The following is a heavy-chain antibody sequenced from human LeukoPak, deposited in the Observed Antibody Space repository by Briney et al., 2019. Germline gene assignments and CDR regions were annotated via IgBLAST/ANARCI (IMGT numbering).Heavy chain of an antibody. CDR3: ARDYHDDTASLFDY. CDR2: IKQDRSEK. CDR1: GFTFSSYW. Sequence: GGSLRLSCAASGFTFSSYWMSWVRQAPGKGLEWVANIKQDRSEKYYVDSVKGRFTISRDNAKNSLYLQMNSLRAEDTAVYYCARDYHDDTASLFDYWGQGTLVTVSS. V-gene: IGHV3-7*01. D-gene: IGHD5-18*01. J-gene: IGHJ4*02.